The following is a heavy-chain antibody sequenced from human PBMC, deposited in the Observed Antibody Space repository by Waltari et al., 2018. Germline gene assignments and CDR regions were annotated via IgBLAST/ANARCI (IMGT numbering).Heavy chain of an antibody. D-gene: IGHD6-6*01. Sequence: QVQLQESGPGLVKPSETLSLTCTVSGGSISSHYWSWIRQPPGKGLEWIGYIYYSGSTNYNPSLKSRVTISVDTSKNQFSLKLSSVTAADTAVYYCARVAAREYYFDYWGQGTLVTVSS. CDR1: GGSISSHY. CDR3: ARVAAREYYFDY. CDR2: IYYSGST. J-gene: IGHJ4*02. V-gene: IGHV4-59*11.